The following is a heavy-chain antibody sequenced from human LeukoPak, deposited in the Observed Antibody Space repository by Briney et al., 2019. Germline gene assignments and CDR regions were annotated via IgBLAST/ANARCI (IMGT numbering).Heavy chain of an antibody. CDR1: GFTFSSYG. Sequence: TGGSLRLSCAASGFTFSSYGMHWVRQAPGKGLEWVAFIRYDGSNKYYADSVKGRFTISRDNSKNTLYLQMNSLRAEDTAVYYCAKDQVGATVGALGYLGQGTLVTGSS. CDR3: AKDQVGATVGALGY. J-gene: IGHJ4*02. D-gene: IGHD1-26*01. V-gene: IGHV3-30*02. CDR2: IRYDGSNK.